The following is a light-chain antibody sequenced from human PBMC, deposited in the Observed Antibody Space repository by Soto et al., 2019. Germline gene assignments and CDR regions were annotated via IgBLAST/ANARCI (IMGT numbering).Light chain of an antibody. J-gene: IGLJ2*01. CDR3: CSYAGSSTVV. CDR1: SSDVGGYNY. Sequence: ALTQPASVSGSPGQSITISCTGTSSDVGGYNYVSWYQQHPGKAPKLMIYEVSNRPSGVSNRFSGSKSGNTASLTISGLQAEDEADYYCCSYAGSSTVVFGGGTKLTVL. CDR2: EVS. V-gene: IGLV2-14*01.